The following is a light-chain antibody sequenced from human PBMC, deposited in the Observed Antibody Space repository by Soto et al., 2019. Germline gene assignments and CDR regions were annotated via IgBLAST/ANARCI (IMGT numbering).Light chain of an antibody. CDR2: GVS. V-gene: IGLV2-14*01. J-gene: IGLJ3*02. CDR3: SSYTARNAWV. CDR1: SSDVGGFNS. Sequence: QSALTQPASVSGSPGQSITISCTGTSSDVGGFNSVSWYQQHPGKAPKLIIFGVSNRPSGMSNRFSGSKSGNTASLTISGLQAEDEADDYCSSYTARNAWVFGEGTKLTVL.